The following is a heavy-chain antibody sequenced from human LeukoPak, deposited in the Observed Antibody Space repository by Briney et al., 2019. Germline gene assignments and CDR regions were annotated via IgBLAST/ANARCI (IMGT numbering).Heavy chain of an antibody. J-gene: IGHJ3*01. D-gene: IGHD1-1*01. Sequence: GGSLRLSCAASGFTFSSFEMHWVRQAPGKVLEWVASIDEDGSETNYVDSVTGRFTVSRDHAKNSLFLQMNSLRAEDTAVYYCVRYGRRANDQPFDVWGQGTMVTVSS. CDR2: IDEDGSET. V-gene: IGHV3-7*01. CDR3: VRYGRRANDQPFDV. CDR1: GFTFSSFE.